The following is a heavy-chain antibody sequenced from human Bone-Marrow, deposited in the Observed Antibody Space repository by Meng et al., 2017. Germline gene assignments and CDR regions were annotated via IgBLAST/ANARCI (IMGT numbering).Heavy chain of an antibody. CDR1: GVSFSTYS. Sequence: GESLKISRVASGVSFSTYSMNWVRQAPGKGLEWVSAISRSSSYIHYADSVKGRFTISRDNAKNALYVQMNSLRAEDPAVYYCARDDCTNGVCYGDGHGQYYYYGMGVWGQGTSITVSS. V-gene: IGHV3-21*01. CDR3: ARDDCTNGVCYGDGHGQYYYYGMGV. CDR2: ISRSSSYI. J-gene: IGHJ6*02. D-gene: IGHD2-8*01.